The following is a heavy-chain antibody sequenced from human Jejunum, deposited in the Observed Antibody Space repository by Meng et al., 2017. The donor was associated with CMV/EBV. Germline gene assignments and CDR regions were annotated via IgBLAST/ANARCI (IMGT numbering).Heavy chain of an antibody. J-gene: IGHJ6*02. CDR3: VRDPVLSGLDV. CDR2: IGTGSTK. CDR1: GFSLSIYS. V-gene: IGHV3-48*04. Sequence: CAASGFSLSIYSMNWVRQASGKGLEWVAYIGTGSTKYYADSLEGRFTVSRDDAKNSLYLQMNSLRGEDTAVYFCVRDPVLSGLDVWGQGTTVTVSS.